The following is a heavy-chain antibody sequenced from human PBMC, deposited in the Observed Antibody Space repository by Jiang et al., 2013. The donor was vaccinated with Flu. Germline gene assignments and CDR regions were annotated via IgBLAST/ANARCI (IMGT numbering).Heavy chain of an antibody. CDR2: IKEDGSDR. D-gene: IGHD3-10*01. CDR3: ARNPRGRFDF. Sequence: GGSLRLSCAASGFIFNSYWMSWVRQAPGKGLEWVANIKEDGSDRYYVDSVKGRFTISRDNGENSLFLQMDNLTVDDTAVYYCARNPRGRFDFWGQGILVTVSS. CDR1: GFIFNSYW. V-gene: IGHV3-7*03. J-gene: IGHJ4*02.